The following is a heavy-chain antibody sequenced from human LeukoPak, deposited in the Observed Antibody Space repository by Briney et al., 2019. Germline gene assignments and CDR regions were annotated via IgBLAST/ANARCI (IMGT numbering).Heavy chain of an antibody. CDR2: IYHSGSA. CDR3: ARGPITMVRGVISWFDP. J-gene: IGHJ5*02. V-gene: IGHV4-38-2*02. D-gene: IGHD3-10*01. CDR1: RYSISSGYY. Sequence: PSETLSLTCSVSRYSISSGYYWAWIRQPPGKGLEWIGSIYHSGSAYYNASLKSRVTISVDTSKNQFSLKLSSVTAADTAVYYCARGPITMVRGVISWFDPWGQGTLVTVSS.